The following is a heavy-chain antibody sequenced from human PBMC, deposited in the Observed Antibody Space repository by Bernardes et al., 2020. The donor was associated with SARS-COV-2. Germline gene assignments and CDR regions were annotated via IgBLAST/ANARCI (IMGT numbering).Heavy chain of an antibody. CDR1: GGTFSSYA. D-gene: IGHD6-13*01. CDR2: IIPIFGTA. CDR3: ARNGWGTAAGNGRNYNAFDI. Sequence: SVKVSCKASGGTFSSYAISWVRQAPGQGLEWMGGIIPIFGTANYAQKFQGRVTITADESTSTAYMELSSLRSEDTAVYYCARNGWGTAAGNGRNYNAFDIWGQGTMVTVSS. V-gene: IGHV1-69*13. J-gene: IGHJ3*02.